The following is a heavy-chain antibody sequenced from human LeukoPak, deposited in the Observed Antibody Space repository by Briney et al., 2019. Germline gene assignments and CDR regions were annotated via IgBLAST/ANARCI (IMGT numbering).Heavy chain of an antibody. J-gene: IGHJ6*03. V-gene: IGHV3-23*01. CDR1: GFTFSNYA. CDR3: ASDYPRYYFYMDV. CDR2: ISGGGGTT. D-gene: IGHD4-11*01. Sequence: GGSLRLSCAASGFTFSNYAMSWVRQAPGKGLEWVSSISGGGGTTYYTDSVKGRFTISRDNSKSTLYLEMNGLRAEDTAVYYCASDYPRYYFYMDVWGKGTTVTVSS.